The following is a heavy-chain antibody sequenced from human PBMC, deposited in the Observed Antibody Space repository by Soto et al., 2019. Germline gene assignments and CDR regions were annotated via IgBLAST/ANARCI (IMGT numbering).Heavy chain of an antibody. D-gene: IGHD2-2*01. V-gene: IGHV1-8*01. Sequence: ASVKVSCKASGYTFTSYDINWVRQATGQGLEWMGWMNPNSGNTGYAQKFQGRVTMTRNTSISTAYMELSSLRSEDTAVYYCARGGDNCSSTSCYYYYYMDVWGKGTTVTVS. J-gene: IGHJ6*03. CDR1: GYTFTSYD. CDR3: ARGGDNCSSTSCYYYYYMDV. CDR2: MNPNSGNT.